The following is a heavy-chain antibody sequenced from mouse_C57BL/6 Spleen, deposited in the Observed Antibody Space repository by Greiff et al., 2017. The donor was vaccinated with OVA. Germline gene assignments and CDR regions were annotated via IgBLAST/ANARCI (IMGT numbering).Heavy chain of an antibody. CDR3: TRSKGYDYDEGFAY. CDR1: GYTFTSYW. J-gene: IGHJ3*01. CDR2: IYPGNSDT. V-gene: IGHV1-5*01. Sequence: EVQLQQSGTVLARPGASVKMSCKTSGYTFTSYWMHWVKQRPGQGLECIGAIYPGNSDTSYNQKFKGKAKLTAVTSASTAYMELSSLTNEDSAVYYCTRSKGYDYDEGFAYWGQGTLVTVSA. D-gene: IGHD2-4*01.